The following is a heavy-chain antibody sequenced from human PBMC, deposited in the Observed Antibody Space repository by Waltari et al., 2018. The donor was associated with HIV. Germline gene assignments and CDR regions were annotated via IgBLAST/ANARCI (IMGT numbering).Heavy chain of an antibody. CDR1: GFTFSSYW. V-gene: IGHV3-7*04. J-gene: IGHJ4*02. Sequence: EVQLVESGGGLVQPGGSLRLSCAASGFTFSSYWMSWVRQAPGKGLEWVANIKQDGSEKYYVDSVNGRFTSSRDNAENSRYLQMNSLRAEDTAVYYCARGGFYGSGSKVNWGQGTLVTVSS. CDR3: ARGGFYGSGSKVN. D-gene: IGHD3-10*01. CDR2: IKQDGSEK.